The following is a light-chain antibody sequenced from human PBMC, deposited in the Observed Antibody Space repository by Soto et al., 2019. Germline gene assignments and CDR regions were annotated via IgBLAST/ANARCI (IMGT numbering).Light chain of an antibody. J-gene: IGKJ4*01. CDR2: EAS. Sequence: DIQMTQSPSTLSASVGDRVTITCRASQSISGWLAWYQQGPGKAPKFLISEASNLQSGVPSRFSGSGSGTDVTLTISSLQPDEFATYYCQQYSSYPLTFGGGTKVE. CDR3: QQYSSYPLT. CDR1: QSISGW. V-gene: IGKV1-5*03.